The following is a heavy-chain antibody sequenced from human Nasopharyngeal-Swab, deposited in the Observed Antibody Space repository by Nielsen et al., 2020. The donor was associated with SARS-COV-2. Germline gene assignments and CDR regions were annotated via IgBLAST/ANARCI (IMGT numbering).Heavy chain of an antibody. D-gene: IGHD2-15*01. V-gene: IGHV3-48*04. CDR1: GFTFSSYS. Sequence: GGSLRLSCAASGFTFSSYSMNWVRQAPGKGLEWVSYISSSSSTIYYADSVKGRFTISRDNAKNSLYLQMNSLGAEDTAVYYCARGRWNYYYYYGMDVWGQGTTVTVSS. CDR3: ARGRWNYYYYYGMDV. J-gene: IGHJ6*02. CDR2: ISSSSSTI.